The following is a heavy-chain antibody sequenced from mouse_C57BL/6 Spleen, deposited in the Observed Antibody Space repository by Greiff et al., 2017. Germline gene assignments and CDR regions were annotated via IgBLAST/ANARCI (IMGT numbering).Heavy chain of an antibody. CDR2: ISDGGSYT. Sequence: EVQLVESGGGLVKPGGSLKLSCAASGFTFSSYAMSWVRQTPEKRLEWVATISDGGSYTYYPDNVKGRFTISRDNAKNNLYLQMSHLKSEDTAMYYCAREAPPYYFDYWGQGTTLTVSS. J-gene: IGHJ2*01. CDR1: GFTFSSYA. CDR3: AREAPPYYFDY. V-gene: IGHV5-4*01.